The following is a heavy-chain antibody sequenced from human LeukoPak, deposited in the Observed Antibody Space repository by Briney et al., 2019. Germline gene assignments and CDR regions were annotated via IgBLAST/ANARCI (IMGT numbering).Heavy chain of an antibody. CDR3: ALRGVHYSHFDA. D-gene: IGHD2-15*01. V-gene: IGHV3-23*01. CDR2: VSNGGSST. Sequence: PGGSLRLPCVASGFDFGTYAVSWVRQAPGMGPEWVSTVSNGGSSTHYADSARARFTVSTDNSKNTLYLKMHSSRAEDTATYFCALRGVHYSHFDAWGQGTLVTVSS. J-gene: IGHJ4*02. CDR1: GFDFGTYA.